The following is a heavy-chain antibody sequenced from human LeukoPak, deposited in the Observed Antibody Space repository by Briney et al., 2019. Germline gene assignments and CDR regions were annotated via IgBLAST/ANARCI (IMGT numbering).Heavy chain of an antibody. CDR1: GYSFTPKT. J-gene: IGHJ3*02. Sequence: GGSLRLSCAASGYSFTPKTMNWVRQAPGKGLEWVASISSSSTYIFYADSVKGRFTISRDNAKKSLYLQMNSLRAEDTAVYYCARDRGALFFDTSGFAFDIWGPRTLVTVSS. D-gene: IGHD3-22*01. CDR2: ISSSSTYI. V-gene: IGHV3-21*01. CDR3: ARDRGALFFDTSGFAFDI.